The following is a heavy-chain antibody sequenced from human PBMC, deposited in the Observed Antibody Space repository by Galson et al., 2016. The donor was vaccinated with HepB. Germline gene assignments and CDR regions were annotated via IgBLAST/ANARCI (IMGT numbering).Heavy chain of an antibody. CDR1: GFTFTDCT. CDR3: ARAYGDYAYTDH. D-gene: IGHD4-17*01. V-gene: IGHV3-21*01. Sequence: SLRLSCAASGFTFTDCTMNWFRLAPGQGLQWVSSISASHRFIHYVDSVKGRFAIPRDNAKNSLYLQMNSLRAEDTAVYYGARAYGDYAYTDHWGQGTQVIVSS. J-gene: IGHJ4*02. CDR2: ISASHRFI.